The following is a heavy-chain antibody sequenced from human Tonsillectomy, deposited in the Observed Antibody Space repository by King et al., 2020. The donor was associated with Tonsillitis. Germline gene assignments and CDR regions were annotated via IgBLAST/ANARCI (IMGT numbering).Heavy chain of an antibody. J-gene: IGHJ4*02. CDR3: ARAWEWELLTY. CDR2: INNDGNTI. Sequence: VQLVESGGGLVQPGESLRLSCEASGFTFSNYWMHWVRQAPGKGLVWVSRINNDGNTITYADSVKGRVTISRDNAKNTVYLQMNSLRAEDTAVYYCARAWEWELLTYWGQGSLVTVSS. D-gene: IGHD1-26*01. V-gene: IGHV3-74*01. CDR1: GFTFSNYW.